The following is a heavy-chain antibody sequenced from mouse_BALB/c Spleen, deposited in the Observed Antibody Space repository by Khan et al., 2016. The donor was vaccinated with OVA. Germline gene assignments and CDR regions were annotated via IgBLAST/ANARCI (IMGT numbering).Heavy chain of an antibody. CDR1: GFTFSTFG. D-gene: IGHD2-1*01. CDR2: ISSGSSTI. CDR3: ARSGGNFHWYFDV. V-gene: IGHV5-17*02. Sequence: EVELVESGGGLVQPGGSRKLSCAASGFTFSTFGMHWVRQAPEKGLEWVAYISSGSSTIYYVDTVTGRFTISRDNPKNTLFLQMTSLRSEDTAMYYCARSGGNFHWYFDVWGAGTTVKGSS. J-gene: IGHJ1*01.